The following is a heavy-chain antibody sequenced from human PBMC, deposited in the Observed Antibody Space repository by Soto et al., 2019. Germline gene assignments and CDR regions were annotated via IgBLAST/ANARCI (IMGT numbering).Heavy chain of an antibody. D-gene: IGHD6-13*01. V-gene: IGHV2-70*01. CDR1: GFSLSTSGMC. J-gene: IGHJ5*02. CDR2: IDWDDDK. CDR3: ARIRRRSSSWYSFVFDP. Sequence: ESGPTLGEPTQTLTLTCTFSGFSLSTSGMCVSWIRQPPGKALEWLALIDWDDDKYYSTTLKTRLTISKDTSKNQVVLTMTNMDPVDTATYYCARIRRRSSSWYSFVFDPWGQGTLVTVSS.